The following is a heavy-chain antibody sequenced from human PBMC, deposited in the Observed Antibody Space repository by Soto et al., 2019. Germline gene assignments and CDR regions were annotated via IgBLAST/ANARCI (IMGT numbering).Heavy chain of an antibody. CDR2: IYHNGGT. CDR3: ARLDGYNSFDY. D-gene: IGHD5-12*01. J-gene: IGHJ4*02. Sequence: NPSETLSLTCAVSGDSISSGGYYWSWVRQPPGKGLEWIGYIYHNGGTYYNPSLKSRVTISVDRSKNQFSLKLSSVTAADAAVYYCARLDGYNSFDYWGQGXLVTVSS. CDR1: GDSISSGGYY. V-gene: IGHV4-30-2*01.